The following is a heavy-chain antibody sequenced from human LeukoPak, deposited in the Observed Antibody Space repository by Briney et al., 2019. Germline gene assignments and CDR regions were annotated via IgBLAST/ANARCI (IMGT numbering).Heavy chain of an antibody. J-gene: IGHJ4*02. Sequence: GASVKASCKASGYTFTGYYMHWVRQAPGQGLEWMGWINPNSGGTNYAQKFQGRVTMTGDTSTSTVYMELSSLKSEDTAVYYCARSRLLLDNWGQGTLVTVSS. CDR3: ARSRLLLDN. D-gene: IGHD2-21*02. CDR1: GYTFTGYY. V-gene: IGHV1-2*02. CDR2: INPNSGGT.